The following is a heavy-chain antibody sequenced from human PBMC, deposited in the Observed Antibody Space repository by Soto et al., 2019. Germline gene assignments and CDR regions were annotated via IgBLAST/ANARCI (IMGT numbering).Heavy chain of an antibody. V-gene: IGHV1-46*03. CDR2: INPSGGST. J-gene: IGHJ4*02. D-gene: IGHD2-15*01. Sequence: QVQLVQSGAEVKKPGASVKVSCKASGYTFTSYYMHWVRQAPGQGLEWMGIINPSGGSTSYAQKFQGRVTMTRDTSTSTVYMELSSLRSEDTAVYYCARVVGYCSGGSCRFDYWGQGTLVTVSS. CDR3: ARVVGYCSGGSCRFDY. CDR1: GYTFTSYY.